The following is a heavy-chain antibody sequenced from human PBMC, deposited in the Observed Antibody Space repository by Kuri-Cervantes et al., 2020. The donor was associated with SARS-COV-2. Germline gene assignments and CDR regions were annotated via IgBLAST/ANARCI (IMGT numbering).Heavy chain of an antibody. V-gene: IGHV4-39*01. J-gene: IGHJ4*02. CDR3: ARVLHTASLDF. CDR2: IYYSGST. Sequence: SETLSLTCSVSGGSISSRNFYWGWIRQPPGKGLEWIGNIYYSGSTYYSPSLKSRVTISMDTSKDQSSLKLSSVTAADTAVYYCARVLHTASLDFWGQGTLVTVSS. D-gene: IGHD2-2*02. CDR1: GGSISSRNFY.